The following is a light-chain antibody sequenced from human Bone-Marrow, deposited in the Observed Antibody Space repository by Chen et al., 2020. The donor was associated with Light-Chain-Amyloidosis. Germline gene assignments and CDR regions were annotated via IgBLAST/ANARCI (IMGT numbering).Light chain of an antibody. Sequence: SYELTQPPSVSVSPGQTARITCSGDDLPTKYAYWYQQKPGQAPVLVIHRDTERPSGISERFSGSSSGTTATLTISGDQEEDEADYHCESADSSGTYEVIFGGGTKLTVL. CDR1: DLPTKY. CDR3: ESADSSGTYEVI. V-gene: IGLV3-25*03. CDR2: RDT. J-gene: IGLJ2*01.